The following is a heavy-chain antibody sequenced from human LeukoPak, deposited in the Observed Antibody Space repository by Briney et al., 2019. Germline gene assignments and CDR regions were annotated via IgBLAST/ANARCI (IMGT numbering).Heavy chain of an antibody. D-gene: IGHD3-3*01. V-gene: IGHV4-34*01. CDR1: GGSFSGYH. CDR3: ARGRYDFWSGYYKGRYFDY. Sequence: SETLSLTCAVYGGSFSGYHWSWIRQSPGKGLEWIGEINHSASNSGGTNYNPSLKSRVTISLDTSKNQFSLKLTSVTAADTAMYYCARGRYDFWSGYYKGRYFDYWGQGTLVTVSS. J-gene: IGHJ4*02. CDR2: INHSASNSGGT.